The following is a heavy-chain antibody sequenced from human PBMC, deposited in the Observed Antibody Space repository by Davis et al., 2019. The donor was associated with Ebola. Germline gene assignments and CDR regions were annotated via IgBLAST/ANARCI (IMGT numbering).Heavy chain of an antibody. CDR1: GDSVISGGNY. Sequence: MPSEPLSLTCPVSGDSVISGGNYWTWIRQHPGKGLEWIGNIYYSGTTYYNPSLKSRVTMSVDRSRNQFSLKLTSVPAADTAVYYCAGGLWNSGTYYPPPFHYWGQGALVPVSS. J-gene: IGHJ4*02. D-gene: IGHD3-22*01. CDR3: AGGLWNSGTYYPPPFHY. V-gene: IGHV4-31*09. CDR2: IYYSGTT.